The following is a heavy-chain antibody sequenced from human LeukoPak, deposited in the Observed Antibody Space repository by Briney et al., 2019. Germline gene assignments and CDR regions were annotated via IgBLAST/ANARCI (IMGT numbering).Heavy chain of an antibody. Sequence: SETLSLTCTVSGGSISSYYWSWIRQPPGKGLEWIGYIYYSGSTNYSPSLKSRVTISVDTSKNQFSLKLSSVTAADTAVYYCARRLPQGSSSSYFDYWGQGTLVTVSS. CDR3: ARRLPQGSSSSYFDY. CDR1: GGSISSYY. V-gene: IGHV4-59*01. CDR2: IYYSGST. D-gene: IGHD6-13*01. J-gene: IGHJ4*02.